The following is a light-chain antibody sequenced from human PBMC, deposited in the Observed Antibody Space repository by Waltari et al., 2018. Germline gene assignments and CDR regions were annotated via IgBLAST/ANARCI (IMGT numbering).Light chain of an antibody. CDR2: AAS. V-gene: IGKV1-16*01. Sequence: DIQLTQSPYSLSASVGDRVTITCRASQPITNNLAWFQQKPGNAPKSLIYAASNLQSGVPSRFSASGSRTDFTLTISSLQAEDSGTYYCQQHSDYPLTFGGGTKVEVK. J-gene: IGKJ4*01. CDR3: QQHSDYPLT. CDR1: QPITNN.